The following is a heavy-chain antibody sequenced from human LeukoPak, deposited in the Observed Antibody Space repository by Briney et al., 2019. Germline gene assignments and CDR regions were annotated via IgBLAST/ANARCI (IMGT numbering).Heavy chain of an antibody. J-gene: IGHJ6*04. D-gene: IGHD3-16*01. Sequence: GGSLRLSCAASGFTFSSYWTSWVRQAPGKGLEWVANIKQDGSEKYYVDSVKGRFTISRDNAKNSLYLQMNSLRAEDTAVYYCARDGGFDTTYYYYYGMDVWGKGTTVTVSS. V-gene: IGHV3-7*03. CDR2: IKQDGSEK. CDR1: GFTFSSYW. CDR3: ARDGGFDTTYYYYYGMDV.